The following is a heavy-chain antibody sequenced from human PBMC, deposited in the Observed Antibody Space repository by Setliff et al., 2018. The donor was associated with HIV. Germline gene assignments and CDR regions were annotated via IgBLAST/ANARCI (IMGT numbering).Heavy chain of an antibody. J-gene: IGHJ4*02. CDR3: ARGYCGGDCYSSD. CDR1: GGTFSSYA. V-gene: IGHV1-69*13. CDR2: SIPIFGTA. Sequence: SVKVSCKASGGTFSSYAISWVRQAPGQGLEWMGGSIPIFGTANYAQKFQGRVTITADESTNTVYLELSSLRSEDTALYYCARGYCGGDCYSSDWGQGTLVTVSS. D-gene: IGHD2-21*02.